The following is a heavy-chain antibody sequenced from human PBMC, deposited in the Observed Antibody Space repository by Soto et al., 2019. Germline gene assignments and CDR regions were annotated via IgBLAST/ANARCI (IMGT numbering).Heavy chain of an antibody. V-gene: IGHV1-18*04. J-gene: IGHJ4*02. CDR2: ISAYNGNT. D-gene: IGHD6-13*01. CDR1: GYTFTSYG. Sequence: GPSVKVSCKASGYTFTSYGISWVRQAPGQGLEWMGWISAYNGNTNYAQKLQGRVTMTTDTSTSTAYMELRSLRSDDTAVYYCASNLYSSIWYGFRYWGQATLVTVS. CDR3: ASNLYSSIWYGFRY.